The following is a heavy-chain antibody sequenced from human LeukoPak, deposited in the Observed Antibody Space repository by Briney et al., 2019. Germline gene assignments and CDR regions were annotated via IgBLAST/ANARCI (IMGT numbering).Heavy chain of an antibody. CDR3: ARDRRGSMVRGPESKQTLDY. J-gene: IGHJ4*02. D-gene: IGHD3-10*01. CDR2: ISAYNGNT. Sequence: ASVKVSCKASGYTFTSYGISWVRQAPGHGLEWMGWISAYNGNTNYAQKLQGRVTMTTDTSTSTAYMELRSLRSDDTAVYYCARDRRGSMVRGPESKQTLDYWGQGTLVTVSS. CDR1: GYTFTSYG. V-gene: IGHV1-18*01.